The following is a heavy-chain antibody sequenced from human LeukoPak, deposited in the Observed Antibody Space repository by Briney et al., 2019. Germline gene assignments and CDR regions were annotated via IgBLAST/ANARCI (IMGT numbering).Heavy chain of an antibody. CDR1: GFTFGSHA. CDR3: GKTTVGYSSGQKPAWPVDY. J-gene: IGHJ4*02. V-gene: IGHV3-23*01. Sequence: PGGSLRLSCEASGFTFGSHAMYWVRQAPGKELEWVAGIFGSGGSPHYADPVKGRFTISRDNSRNTVYLQINSLRAEDTAVYYCGKTTVGYSSGQKPAWPVDYWGQGTLVTVSS. D-gene: IGHD5-18*01. CDR2: IFGSGGSP.